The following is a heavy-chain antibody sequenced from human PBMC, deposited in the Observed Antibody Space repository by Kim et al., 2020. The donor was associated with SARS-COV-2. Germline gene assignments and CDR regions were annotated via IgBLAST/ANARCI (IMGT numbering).Heavy chain of an antibody. D-gene: IGHD4-4*01. V-gene: IGHV4-59*12. J-gene: IGHJ2*01. CDR3: ARNDRSTVLWYFDL. CDR2: IYYSGST. CDR1: GGSISSYY. Sequence: SETLSLTCTVSGGSISSYYWSWIRQPPGKGLEWIGYIYYSGSTNYNPSLKSRVTISVDTSKNQFSLKLSSVTAADTAVYYCARNDRSTVLWYFDLWGRGTLVSVSS.